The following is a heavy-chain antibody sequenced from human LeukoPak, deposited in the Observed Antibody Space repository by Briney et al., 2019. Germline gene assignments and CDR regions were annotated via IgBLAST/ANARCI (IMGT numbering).Heavy chain of an antibody. J-gene: IGHJ4*02. V-gene: IGHV3-74*01. CDR1: GLTFSSHW. Sequence: GGSLRLSCAASGLTFSSHWMHWVRQAPGKGLVWVSRIASDGSSTTYADSVKGRFSISRDNAKNTLYLQMNSLRVEDTAVYYCARGRPHGNDYWGQGTLVTVSS. D-gene: IGHD4-23*01. CDR3: ARGRPHGNDY. CDR2: IASDGSST.